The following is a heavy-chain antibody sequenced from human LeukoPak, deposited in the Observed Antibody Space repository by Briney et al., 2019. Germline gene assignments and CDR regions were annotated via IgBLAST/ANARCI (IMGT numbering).Heavy chain of an antibody. CDR2: ISSSSSPI. V-gene: IGHV3-48*02. D-gene: IGHD6-19*01. Sequence: GGSLRLSCAASGFTFSSYSMNWVRQAPGKGLEWVSYISSSSSPIYYTDSVKGRFTISRDNAKNSLYLQMNSLRDEDTAVHYCARGRASSAWPIDYWGQGTLVTVSS. J-gene: IGHJ4*02. CDR1: GFTFSSYS. CDR3: ARGRASSAWPIDY.